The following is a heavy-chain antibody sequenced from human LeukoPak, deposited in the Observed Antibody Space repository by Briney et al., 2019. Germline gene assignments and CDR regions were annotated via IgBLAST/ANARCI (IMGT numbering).Heavy chain of an antibody. CDR1: GFTFSTYG. CDR2: IRYDGGNK. V-gene: IGHV3-30*02. D-gene: IGHD5-18*01. CDR3: ARHLSGVTGYTYGRGIDY. Sequence: PGGSLRLSCEASGFTFSTYGMHWVRQAPGKGLEWVAFIRYDGGNKDYADSVKGRFTISRDNAKTSLYLQMISLRAEDTAVYYCARHLSGVTGYTYGRGIDYWGQGTLVTVSS. J-gene: IGHJ4*02.